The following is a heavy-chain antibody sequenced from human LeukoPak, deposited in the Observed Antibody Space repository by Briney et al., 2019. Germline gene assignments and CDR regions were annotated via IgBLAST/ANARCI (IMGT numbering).Heavy chain of an antibody. CDR3: AKDRDYDFWSGYSFDY. CDR2: IYYSGST. Sequence: KPSETLSLTCTVSGGSISSYYWSWIRQPPGKGLEWIGYIYYSGSTNYNPSLKSRVTISVDTSKNQFSLKLSSVTAADTAVYYCAKDRDYDFWSGYSFDYWGQGTLVTVSS. D-gene: IGHD3-3*01. V-gene: IGHV4-59*01. J-gene: IGHJ4*02. CDR1: GGSISSYY.